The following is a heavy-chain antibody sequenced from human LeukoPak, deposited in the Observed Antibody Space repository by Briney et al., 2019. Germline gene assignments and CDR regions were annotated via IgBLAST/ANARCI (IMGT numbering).Heavy chain of an antibody. J-gene: IGHJ3*02. V-gene: IGHV1-2*04. Sequence: GASVKVSCKASGYTFTGYYMHWVRQAPGQGLEWMGWINPNSGGTNYAQKFQGWVTMTRDTSISTAYMELSRLRSDDTAVYYCARGGLTYYYDSSGYPADAFDIWGQGTMVTVSS. CDR1: GYTFTGYY. CDR2: INPNSGGT. CDR3: ARGGLTYYYDSSGYPADAFDI. D-gene: IGHD3-22*01.